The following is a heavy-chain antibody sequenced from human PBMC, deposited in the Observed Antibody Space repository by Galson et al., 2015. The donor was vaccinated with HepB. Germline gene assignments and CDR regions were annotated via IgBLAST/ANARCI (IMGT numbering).Heavy chain of an antibody. Sequence: SVKVSCKASGYTFTSYGISWVRQAPGQGLEWMGWISAYNGNTNYAQKLQGRVTMTTDTSTSTAYMELRSLRSDDTAVYYCARTLGYCSSTSCYPSWFDPWGQGTLVTVSS. CDR2: ISAYNGNT. D-gene: IGHD2-2*01. V-gene: IGHV1-18*01. CDR3: ARTLGYCSSTSCYPSWFDP. J-gene: IGHJ5*02. CDR1: GYTFTSYG.